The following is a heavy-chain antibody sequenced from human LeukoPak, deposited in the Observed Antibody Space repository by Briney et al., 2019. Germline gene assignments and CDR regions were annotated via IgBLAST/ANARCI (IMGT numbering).Heavy chain of an antibody. D-gene: IGHD3/OR15-3a*01. CDR1: GYTVTSYG. J-gene: IGHJ6*03. Sequence: ASVKVSCKASGYTVTSYGISWVRQAPGQGREWMGWISAYNGNTNYAQKLQGRLTMTTDTSTSTAHMELRSLRSDDTAVYYCARGRTRTYYYMDVWGKGTTVTVSS. CDR2: ISAYNGNT. CDR3: ARGRTRTYYYMDV. V-gene: IGHV1-18*01.